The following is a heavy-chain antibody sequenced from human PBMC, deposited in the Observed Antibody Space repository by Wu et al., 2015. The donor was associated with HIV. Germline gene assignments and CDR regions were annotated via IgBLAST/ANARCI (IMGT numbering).Heavy chain of an antibody. Sequence: QVQLLQSGAEVKKPGASVKVSCKASGYTFTGYQIIWARQAPGQGLEWMGWINXYSGDTKYAQKFQGRVTLTTDTSTRTAYMELRSLRSDDTAVYYCARDADGIVGAKIGRYFDVWGRGSLVRVSS. CDR2: INXYSGDT. V-gene: IGHV1-18*01. D-gene: IGHD1-26*01. CDR3: ARDADGIVGAKIGRYFDV. J-gene: IGHJ2*01. CDR1: GYTFTGYQ.